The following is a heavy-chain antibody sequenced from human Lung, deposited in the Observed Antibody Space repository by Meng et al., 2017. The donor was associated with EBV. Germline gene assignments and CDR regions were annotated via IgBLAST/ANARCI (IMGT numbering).Heavy chain of an antibody. CDR2: IRSKANNYAT. Sequence: GRLGGAGGGLGQPGGSLNLSCAASGFTFSASAMHWVRQASGKGLEWVGRIRSKANNYATAFGASVEGRFTISRDDSNNTAYLQMNSLKTEDTAVYYCTSRSFWGQGILVTVSS. J-gene: IGHJ4*02. CDR3: TSRSF. CDR1: GFTFSASA. V-gene: IGHV3-73*02.